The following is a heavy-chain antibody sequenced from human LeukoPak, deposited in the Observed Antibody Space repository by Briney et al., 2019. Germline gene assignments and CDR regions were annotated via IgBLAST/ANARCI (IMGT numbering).Heavy chain of an antibody. CDR1: GYTFTSYY. CDR2: INPSGGST. Sequence: ASVKVSCKASGYTFTSYYMHWVRQAPGQGLEWMGIINPSGGSTSHAQKFQGRVTMTRDMSTSTVYMELSSLRSEDTAVYYCARDPKDDSSGYYYFDYWGQGTLVTVSS. D-gene: IGHD3-22*01. CDR3: ARDPKDDSSGYYYFDY. V-gene: IGHV1-46*01. J-gene: IGHJ4*02.